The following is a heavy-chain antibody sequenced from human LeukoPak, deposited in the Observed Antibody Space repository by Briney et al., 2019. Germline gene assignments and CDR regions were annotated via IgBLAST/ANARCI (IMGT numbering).Heavy chain of an antibody. CDR2: INAGNGNT. Sequence: ASVTVSCKASGYTFTGYYMHWVRQAPGQGLEWMGWINAGNGNTKYSQKFQGRVTITRDTSASTAYMELSSLRSEDTAVYYCARRGIAAAHDYWGQGTLVTVSS. D-gene: IGHD6-13*01. CDR1: GYTFTGYY. J-gene: IGHJ4*02. V-gene: IGHV1/OR15-3*02. CDR3: ARRGIAAAHDY.